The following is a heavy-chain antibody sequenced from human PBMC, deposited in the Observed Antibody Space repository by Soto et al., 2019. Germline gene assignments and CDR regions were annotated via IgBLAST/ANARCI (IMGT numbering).Heavy chain of an antibody. D-gene: IGHD3-10*01. V-gene: IGHV1-18*04. CDR2: ISISSGNT. CDR3: ARSYNYGSYWYFDL. CDR1: GYTFSDYG. Sequence: QVQLVQSGAEVKKPGASVKVSYKASGYTFSDYGITWVRQAPGQGLEWMGWISISSGNTHFEESLQGRVTMTSDKTSTAYMELWRLRSDDSAMYYCARSYNYGSYWYFDLWGRGTLVTVSS. J-gene: IGHJ2*01.